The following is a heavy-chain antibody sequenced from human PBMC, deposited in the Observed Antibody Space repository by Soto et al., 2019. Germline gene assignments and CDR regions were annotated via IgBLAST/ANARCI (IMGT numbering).Heavy chain of an antibody. D-gene: IGHD3-22*01. CDR3: ARVDVGYYDRSGPMTSFDY. CDR1: GYTFTSYY. V-gene: IGHV1-46*01. Sequence: ASVKVSCKASGYTFTSYYMHWVRQAPGQGLEWMGIINPSGGSTSYAQRFQGRVTMTRDTSTSTVYMELSSLRSEDTAVYYCARVDVGYYDRSGPMTSFDYWGQGTLVTVSS. CDR2: INPSGGST. J-gene: IGHJ4*02.